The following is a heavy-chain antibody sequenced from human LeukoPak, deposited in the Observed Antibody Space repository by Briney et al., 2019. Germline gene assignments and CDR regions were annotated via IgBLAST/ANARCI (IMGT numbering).Heavy chain of an antibody. CDR2: IYYSGST. CDR3: ARGACTNGVCYRYYYYYYGMDV. D-gene: IGHD2-8*01. CDR1: GGSISSYY. J-gene: IGHJ6*02. V-gene: IGHV4-59*01. Sequence: PSETLSLTCTVSGGSISSYYWSWIRQPPGKGPEWIGYIYYSGSTNYNPSLKSRVTISVDTSKNQFSLKLSSVTAADTAVYYCARGACTNGVCYRYYYYYYGMDVWGQGTTVTVSS.